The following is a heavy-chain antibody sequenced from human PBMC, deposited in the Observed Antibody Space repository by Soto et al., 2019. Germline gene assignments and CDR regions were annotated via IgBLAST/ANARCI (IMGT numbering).Heavy chain of an antibody. D-gene: IGHD2-21*02. J-gene: IGHJ1*01. CDR1: GFTFSSYA. Sequence: GGSLRLSCAASGFTFSSYAMSWVRQAPGKGLEWVSAISGSGGSTYYADSVKGRFTISRDNSKNTLYLQMNSLRAEDTAVYYCVDTFFKRVVTAHDQYFQHWGQGTLVTVSS. CDR3: VDTFFKRVVTAHDQYFQH. V-gene: IGHV3-23*01. CDR2: ISGSGGST.